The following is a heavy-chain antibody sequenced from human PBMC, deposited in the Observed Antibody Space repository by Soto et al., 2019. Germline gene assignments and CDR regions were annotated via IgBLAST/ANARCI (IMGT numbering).Heavy chain of an antibody. V-gene: IGHV4-59*01. J-gene: IGHJ5*02. CDR2: IFYSGRT. CDR1: GGSMRPYY. CDR3: ARDHDGDYGP. D-gene: IGHD4-17*01. Sequence: QVQLQESGPGLVKPSETLSLSCTVSGGSMRPYYWSWIRQPPGKGLEWVGYIFYSGRTNYNPSLKSRFTISADTSKNQFSLRMRSVTAADTAIYYCARDHDGDYGPWGLGTLVTVSS.